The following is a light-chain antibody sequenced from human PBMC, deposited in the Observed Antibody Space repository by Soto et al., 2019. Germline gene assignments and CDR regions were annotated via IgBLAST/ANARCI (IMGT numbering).Light chain of an antibody. CDR1: QSVSSN. CDR3: QQYGSSPPMYT. CDR2: GAS. Sequence: EILMTQSPATLSVSPGERATLSCRASQSVSSNLAWYQRKPGQAPRLLIYGASSRATGIPDRFSGSGSGTDFTLTISRLEPEDFAVYYCQQYGSSPPMYTFGQGTKLEIK. V-gene: IGKV3-20*01. J-gene: IGKJ2*01.